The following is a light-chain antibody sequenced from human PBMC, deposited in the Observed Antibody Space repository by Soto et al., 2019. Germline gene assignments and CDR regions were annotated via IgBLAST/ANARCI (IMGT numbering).Light chain of an antibody. J-gene: IGLJ1*01. CDR1: SSNIGSNY. Sequence: QSVLTQSPSASGTPGQRVSISCSGSSSNIGSNYVSWYQQLPGTAPKLLIYSDNQRPSGVPDRFSGSKSGTSASLAISGLQSEDEADYYCAAWDDSLNGYVFGTGTKLTVL. CDR2: SDN. CDR3: AAWDDSLNGYV. V-gene: IGLV1-44*01.